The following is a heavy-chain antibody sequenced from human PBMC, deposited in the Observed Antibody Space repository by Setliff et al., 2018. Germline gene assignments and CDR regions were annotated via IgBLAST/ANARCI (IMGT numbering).Heavy chain of an antibody. V-gene: IGHV3-23*01. CDR3: AKDGSGSYDYLDY. J-gene: IGHJ4*02. Sequence: GGSLRLSCAASGFTLSGYGMHWVRQAPGKGLEWVSVISGSGGSTYYADSVKGRFTISRDNSKNTLYLQMNSLRAEDTAVYYCAKDGSGSYDYLDYWGQGTLVTVSS. CDR1: GFTLSGYG. CDR2: ISGSGGST. D-gene: IGHD6-13*01.